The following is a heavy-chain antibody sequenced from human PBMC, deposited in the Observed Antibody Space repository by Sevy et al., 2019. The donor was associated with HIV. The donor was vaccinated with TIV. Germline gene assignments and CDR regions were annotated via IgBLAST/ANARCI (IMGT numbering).Heavy chain of an antibody. V-gene: IGHV3-30*09. CDR2: VSYDGSNK. CDR3: ARDRGAPPTAILYYFDF. Sequence: GGSLRLSCVDSGFTFHSHAMHWVRQAPGKGLEWVAAVSYDGSNKFYTDSVKGRFVISRDNSKNTLYLQINSLRVEDTAVYHCARDRGAPPTAILYYFDFWVQGTLVTVSS. D-gene: IGHD5-18*01. J-gene: IGHJ4*02. CDR1: GFTFHSHA.